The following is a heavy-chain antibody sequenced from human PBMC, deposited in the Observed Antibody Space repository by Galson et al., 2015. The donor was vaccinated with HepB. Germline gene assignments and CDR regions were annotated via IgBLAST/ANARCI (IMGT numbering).Heavy chain of an antibody. D-gene: IGHD6-13*01. CDR2: IKQDGSEK. V-gene: IGHV3-7*03. Sequence: SLRLSCAASGFTFSRYWMSWVRQAPGKGLEWVANIKQDGSEKYYVDSVRSRFTISRDNAKNSLYLQMNSLRAEDTAVYYCARGSGAAAGTGGGYWGQGTLVTVSS. CDR3: ARGSGAAAGTGGGY. CDR1: GFTFSRYW. J-gene: IGHJ4*02.